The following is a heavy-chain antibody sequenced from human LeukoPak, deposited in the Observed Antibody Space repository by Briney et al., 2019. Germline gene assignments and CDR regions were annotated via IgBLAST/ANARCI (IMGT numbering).Heavy chain of an antibody. CDR3: ARDQADFWSGYSLDVFDI. CDR2: IKQDGSEK. CDR1: GFTFSSYW. Sequence: GGSLRLSCAASGFTFSSYWMTWVRQAPGKGLEWVANIKQDGSEKYYVDSVKGRFTVSRDNAANSLYLQMNSLRAEDTAVYYCARDQADFWSGYSLDVFDIWGQGTMVTVSS. V-gene: IGHV3-7*01. J-gene: IGHJ3*02. D-gene: IGHD3-3*01.